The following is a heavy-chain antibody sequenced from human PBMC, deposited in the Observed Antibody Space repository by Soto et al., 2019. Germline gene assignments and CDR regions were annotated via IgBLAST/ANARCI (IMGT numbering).Heavy chain of an antibody. CDR3: VRGHSSHWVNWFDP. CDR1: GFTFSSYW. V-gene: IGHV3-74*01. J-gene: IGHJ5*02. Sequence: EVQLVESGGGLVQPGGSQRLSCAASGFTFSSYWMHWVRQAPGEGPVWVSRINTDGSITTYADSVKGRFTISRDNAKNTLDLQMDSLRAEDTAVYYCVRGHSSHWVNWFDPWGQGTLVTVSS. CDR2: INTDGSIT. D-gene: IGHD6-13*01.